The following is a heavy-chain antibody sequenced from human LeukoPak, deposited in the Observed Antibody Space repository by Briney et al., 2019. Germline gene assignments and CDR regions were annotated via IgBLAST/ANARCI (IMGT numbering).Heavy chain of an antibody. D-gene: IGHD3-3*01. CDR2: IYHSGNT. V-gene: IGHV4-59*01. Sequence: PSETLSLTCAVYGGSFSGYYWSWIRQPPGKGLEWTGHIYHSGNTNYNPSLKSRVTISIDRSKNQFSLKLNSVTAADTAVYYCARGNGYSLVYWGQGTLVTVSS. CDR1: GGSFSGYY. J-gene: IGHJ4*02. CDR3: ARGNGYSLVY.